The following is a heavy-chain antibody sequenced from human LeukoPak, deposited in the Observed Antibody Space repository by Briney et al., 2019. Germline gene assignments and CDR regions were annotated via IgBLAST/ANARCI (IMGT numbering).Heavy chain of an antibody. Sequence: MSGGSLRLSCAASGFTFNVYSMNWVRQAPGKGLEWVSSISSNSKYIYYADSMRGRFTVSRDNAKNSLFLQLNSLRAEDTAVYYCARDSSDFDYWGQGTPVTVSS. CDR1: GFTFNVYS. V-gene: IGHV3-21*01. J-gene: IGHJ4*02. D-gene: IGHD3-22*01. CDR3: ARDSSDFDY. CDR2: ISSNSKYI.